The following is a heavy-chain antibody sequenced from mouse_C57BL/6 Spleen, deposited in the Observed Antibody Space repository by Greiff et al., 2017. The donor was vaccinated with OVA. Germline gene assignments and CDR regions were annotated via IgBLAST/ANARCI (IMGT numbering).Heavy chain of an antibody. Sequence: QVQLKESGAELARPGASVKLSCKASGYTFTSYGISWVKQRTGQGLEWIGEIYPRSGNTYYNEKFKGKATLTADKSSSTAYMELRSLTSEDSAVYFCARGGVLTTVVADYYAMDYWGQGTSVTVSS. J-gene: IGHJ4*01. D-gene: IGHD1-1*01. CDR2: IYPRSGNT. CDR1: GYTFTSYG. V-gene: IGHV1-81*01. CDR3: ARGGVLTTVVADYYAMDY.